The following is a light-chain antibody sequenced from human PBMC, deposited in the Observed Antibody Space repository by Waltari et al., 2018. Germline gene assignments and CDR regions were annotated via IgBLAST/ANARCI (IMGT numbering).Light chain of an antibody. CDR3: GQGTHWPLS. Sequence: DVVMTQSPLFLAVTPGQPASISCRSSRSLVHSDGSTYLSWYHQQPGQPPRLLIYKVSNRDSGVPNRFSGSGAVTDFTLEISRLEAEDVGIYYCGQGTHWPLSFGGGTQVEIK. CDR2: KVS. J-gene: IGKJ4*01. CDR1: RSLVHSDGSTY. V-gene: IGKV2-30*02.